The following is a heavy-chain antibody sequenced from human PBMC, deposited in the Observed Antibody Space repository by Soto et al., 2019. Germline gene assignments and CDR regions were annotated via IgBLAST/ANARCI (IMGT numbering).Heavy chain of an antibody. Sequence: QVHLVQSGAEVRKPGASVKVSCKASGYSFTSYGISWVRQAPGQGLEWLGWISTDNGNTNYAHNLQVRVSMTIDPSTSRAYMELWSLGSDDTAVYYCARDVADTSLFFYSYRRDVSGQGTTVTVSS. CDR2: ISTDNGNT. V-gene: IGHV1-18*01. D-gene: IGHD2-21*01. J-gene: IGHJ6*02. CDR3: ARDVADTSLFFYSYRRDV. CDR1: GYSFTSYG.